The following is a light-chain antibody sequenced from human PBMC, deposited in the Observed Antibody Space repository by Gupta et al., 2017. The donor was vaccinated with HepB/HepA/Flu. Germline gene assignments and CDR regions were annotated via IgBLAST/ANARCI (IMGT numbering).Light chain of an antibody. CDR3: QQDDSTQCS. V-gene: IGKV4-1*01. J-gene: IGKJ2*04. CDR2: WAS. CDR1: QSVFYSPKNKNY. Sequence: DIVMTQSPDSLAVSLGERATINCKSSQSVFYSPKNKNYLAWYQQKPGQPPKLLINWASTRESGVPDRFSGSGSGTXFTLTIXSLQAEDVAIYYCQQDDSTQCSFGXGTKLEIK.